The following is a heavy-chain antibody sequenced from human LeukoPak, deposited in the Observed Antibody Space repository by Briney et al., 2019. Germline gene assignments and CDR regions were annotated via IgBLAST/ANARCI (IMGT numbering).Heavy chain of an antibody. CDR1: GFTFSSYE. V-gene: IGHV3-48*03. D-gene: IGHD5-18*01. CDR2: ISSSGSTI. Sequence: PGGSLRLSCAASGFTFSSYEMNWVRQAPGKGLEWVSYISSSGSTIYYADSVKGRFTISRDNAKNSLYLQMNSLRAEDTAVYYCARDTGDTAMGIDYWGQGTLVTVSS. J-gene: IGHJ4*02. CDR3: ARDTGDTAMGIDY.